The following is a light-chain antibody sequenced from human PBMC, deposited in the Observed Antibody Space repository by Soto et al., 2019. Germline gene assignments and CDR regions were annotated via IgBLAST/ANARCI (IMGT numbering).Light chain of an antibody. CDR3: HEYGSYK. J-gene: IGKJ2*01. Sequence: EIVLTQSPGSLSLSPGDSATLSCRASQSVYSIYLGWYQQRPGQAPRLLVYGTSRRATGISDRFSGSGSGTDFSLTISRLEPEDSAVYYCHEYGSYKFGQGTKLEI. CDR2: GTS. CDR1: QSVYSIY. V-gene: IGKV3-20*01.